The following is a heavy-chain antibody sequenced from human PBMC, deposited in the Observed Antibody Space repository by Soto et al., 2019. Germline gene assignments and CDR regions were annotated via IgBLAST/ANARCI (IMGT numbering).Heavy chain of an antibody. CDR1: GGSISSSNW. D-gene: IGHD6-13*01. CDR3: ARAAMGGSSWPFDY. V-gene: IGHV4-4*02. J-gene: IGHJ4*02. Sequence: QVQLQESGPGLVKPSGTLSLTCAVSGGSISSSNWWSWVRQPPGKGLEWIGEIYHSGSTNYNPSLQRRVTISVEKSKNQFSLQLSSVTAADTAVYYCARAAMGGSSWPFDYWGQGTLVTVSS. CDR2: IYHSGST.